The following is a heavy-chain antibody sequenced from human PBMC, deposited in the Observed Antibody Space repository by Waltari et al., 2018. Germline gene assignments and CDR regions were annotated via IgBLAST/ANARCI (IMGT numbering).Heavy chain of an antibody. Sequence: EVQLVESGGGLIQPGGSLRLSCAVLGFTVSNNYLRWVRQAPGKGLEWVSVIYSGGSTYYADSVKGRFTISRDSSENTVYLQMSSLRAEDTALYYCARLDFWTGSYYWGQGTLVTVSS. CDR2: IYSGGST. CDR1: GFTVSNNY. D-gene: IGHD3-3*01. J-gene: IGHJ4*02. CDR3: ARLDFWTGSYY. V-gene: IGHV3-53*01.